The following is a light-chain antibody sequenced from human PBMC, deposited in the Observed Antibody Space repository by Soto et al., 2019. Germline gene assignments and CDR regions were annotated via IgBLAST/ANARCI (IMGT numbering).Light chain of an antibody. V-gene: IGLV2-8*01. CDR1: SSDVGGYNY. CDR2: EVS. J-gene: IGLJ1*01. CDR3: SSYAGSNNLVV. Sequence: QSVLTQPPSASGSPGQSVTISCTGTSSDVGGYNYVSWYQQHPGRAPKLMIYEVSKRPSGVPDRFSGSKSGNTASLPVSGLXAEDEADYYCSSYAGSNNLVVFGTGTKVTLL.